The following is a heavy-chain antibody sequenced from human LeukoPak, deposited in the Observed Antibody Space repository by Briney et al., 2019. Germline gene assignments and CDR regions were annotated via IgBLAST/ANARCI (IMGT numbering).Heavy chain of an antibody. CDR3: ARGLRYSSPYYYYYMDV. Sequence: SETLSLTCTVSGGSISSYYWSWIRQPPGKGLEWIGYIYYSGSTNYNPSPKSRVTISVDTSKNQFSLKLSSVTAADTAVYYCARGLRYSSPYYYYYMDVWGKGTTVTVSS. D-gene: IGHD6-13*01. V-gene: IGHV4-59*01. CDR1: GGSISSYY. J-gene: IGHJ6*03. CDR2: IYYSGST.